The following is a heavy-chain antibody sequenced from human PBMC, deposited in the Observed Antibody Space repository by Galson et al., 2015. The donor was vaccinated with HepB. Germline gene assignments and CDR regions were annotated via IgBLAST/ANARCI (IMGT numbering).Heavy chain of an antibody. CDR3: AREVGARAAAFDI. Sequence: SVKVSCKASGYTFTSYYMHWVRQAPGQGLEWMGIINPSGGSTSYAQKLQGRVTMTRDTTTSTVYMELSSLRSEDTAVYYCAREVGARAAAFDIWGQGTMVTVSS. J-gene: IGHJ3*02. D-gene: IGHD1-26*01. CDR2: INPSGGST. V-gene: IGHV1-46*01. CDR1: GYTFTSYY.